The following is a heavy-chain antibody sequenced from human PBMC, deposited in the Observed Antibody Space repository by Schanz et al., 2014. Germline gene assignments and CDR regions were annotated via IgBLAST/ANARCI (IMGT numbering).Heavy chain of an antibody. Sequence: QVQLVQSGAEVKKPGSSMKVSCKASGGTFSTYPINWLRQAPGQGLEWLGWMNPNSGNPGFAQKFWGRVTMTRNASMSTAYIELHILTSEDTAVYYCASSGAGYSSSWDFDYWGQGTLVTVSS. D-gene: IGHD6-13*01. CDR2: MNPNSGNP. CDR3: ASSGAGYSSSWDFDY. V-gene: IGHV1-8*02. J-gene: IGHJ4*02. CDR1: GGTFSTYP.